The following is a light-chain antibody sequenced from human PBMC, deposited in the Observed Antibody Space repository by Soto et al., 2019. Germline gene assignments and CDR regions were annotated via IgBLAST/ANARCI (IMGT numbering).Light chain of an antibody. CDR3: AAWDDSLSVPV. Sequence: QSVLTQPPSASGTPGQRVTISCSGSSSNIGSNVVNWYQQLPGTTPKLLIFSNNHRPSGVPDRFSGSRSATSASLAISGLQSEDEADYYCAAWDDSLSVPVFGGGTKLTVL. J-gene: IGLJ3*02. CDR1: SSNIGSNV. CDR2: SNN. V-gene: IGLV1-44*01.